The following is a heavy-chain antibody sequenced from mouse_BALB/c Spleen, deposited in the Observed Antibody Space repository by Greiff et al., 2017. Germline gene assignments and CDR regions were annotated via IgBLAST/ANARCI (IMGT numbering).Heavy chain of an antibody. CDR1: GYTFTSYW. CDR3: TGSGSMPDGVGS. Sequence: VQLQQSGAVLVRPGASVKMSCKASGYTFTSYWMHWVKQRPGQGLEWIGAIYPGNSDTSYNEKFKGKAKLTADTSATTAYMELSSLTNEDSAVYYCTGSGSMPDGVGSWGQGTTLTVSA. V-gene: IGHV1-5*01. J-gene: IGHJ2*01. CDR2: IYPGNSDT. D-gene: IGHD2-10*02.